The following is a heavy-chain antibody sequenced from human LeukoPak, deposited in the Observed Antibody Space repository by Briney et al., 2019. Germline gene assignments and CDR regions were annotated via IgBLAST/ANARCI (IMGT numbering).Heavy chain of an antibody. CDR3: TTNKDS. J-gene: IGHJ4*02. Sequence: GGSLRPSCAASGFIFSNAWMSWVRQAPGKGLEWVGRIKSETDGGTTDYAAPVKGRFTISRDDSKGTLSLQMNSLISEDTAVYYCTTNKDSWGQGTLVTVSS. CDR1: GFIFSNAW. CDR2: IKSETDGGTT. D-gene: IGHD1/OR15-1a*01. V-gene: IGHV3-15*01.